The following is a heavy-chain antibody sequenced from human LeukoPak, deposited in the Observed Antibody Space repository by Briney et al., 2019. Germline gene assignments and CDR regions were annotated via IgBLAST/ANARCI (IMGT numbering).Heavy chain of an antibody. Sequence: WASVKVSCKASGYTFSSYGISWVRQAPGHGLEWMGRINTYSGNTDYGEKSQGRVTMTTDTAASTVYMELESLRSDDTAVYYCARDTPDRSWFDPWGQGTLVTVSS. CDR3: ARDTPDRSWFDP. V-gene: IGHV1-18*01. CDR2: INTYSGNT. CDR1: GYTFSSYG. J-gene: IGHJ5*02.